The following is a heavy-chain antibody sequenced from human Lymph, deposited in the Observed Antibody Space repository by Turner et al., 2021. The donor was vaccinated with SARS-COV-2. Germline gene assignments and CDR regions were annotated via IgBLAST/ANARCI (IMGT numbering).Heavy chain of an antibody. CDR3: AKDRGGGQLVRLFDY. CDR2: ISWNSGSS. CDR1: GFTFDDYA. V-gene: IGHV3-9*01. D-gene: IGHD6-6*01. J-gene: IGHJ4*02. Sequence: EVQLVESGGGLVQPGRSLRLSCAASGFTFDDYAMHWVRRATGKGLEWVSGISWNSGSSGYAASVKGRFTISRDNAKNSLDLQMNSLRAEDTAFYYCAKDRGGGQLVRLFDYWGQGTLVTVSS.